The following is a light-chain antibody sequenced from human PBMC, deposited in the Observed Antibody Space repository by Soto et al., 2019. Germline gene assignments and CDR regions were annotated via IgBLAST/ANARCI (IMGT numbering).Light chain of an antibody. Sequence: MTQSPSSLSASVGDRVTISCRASQTISTFLNWYQQKPGTAPRLLIYRASSVNSGVPPRFSGSGSGRDFTLTISSLRPEDIATYFCQQSYSSPPWTFGQGTKVDIK. J-gene: IGKJ1*01. CDR2: RAS. V-gene: IGKV1-39*01. CDR1: QTISTF. CDR3: QQSYSSPPWT.